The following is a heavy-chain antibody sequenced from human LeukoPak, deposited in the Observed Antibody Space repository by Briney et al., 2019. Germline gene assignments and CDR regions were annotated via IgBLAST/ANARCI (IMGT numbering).Heavy chain of an antibody. CDR2: IKQDGSEK. D-gene: IGHD5-12*01. CDR3: ARVTRRVWWLHPRTGYFDY. J-gene: IGHJ4*02. V-gene: IGHV3-7*01. CDR1: GFTFSSSA. Sequence: PGGSLRLSCAASGFTFSSSAMSWVHQAPGKGLEWVANIKQDGSEKYYVDSVKGRFTISRDNAKNSLYLQMNSLRAEDTAVYYCARVTRRVWWLHPRTGYFDYWGQGTLVTVSS.